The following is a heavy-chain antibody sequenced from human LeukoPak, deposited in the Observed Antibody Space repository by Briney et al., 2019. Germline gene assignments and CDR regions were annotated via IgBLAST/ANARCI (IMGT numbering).Heavy chain of an antibody. V-gene: IGHV3-66*01. J-gene: IGHJ4*02. CDR1: GFTYSSNY. CDR3: ASASAGYSYGYLYY. D-gene: IGHD5-18*01. CDR2: IYSGGST. Sequence: PGGSLRLSCAASGFTYSSNYMSLVRQAAGKGLEWVSVIYSGGSTYYADSVKGRFTTSRDNSKNTLYLQMNSLRAEDTAVYYCASASAGYSYGYLYYWGQGTLVTVSS.